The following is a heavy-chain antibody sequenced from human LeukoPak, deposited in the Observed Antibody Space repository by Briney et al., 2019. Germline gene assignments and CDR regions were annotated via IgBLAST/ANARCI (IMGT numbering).Heavy chain of an antibody. CDR3: GKVESAYCSGVNCFFTWFDT. CDR2: IIPIFGTT. Sequence: VASVKVSCKACGGTFTSYAVSWVRQAPGHGLEWMGGIIPIFGTTNYAQTFQDRVTITADDPPRTVYLELSSLRSEDTAVYYCGKVESAYCSGVNCFFTWFDTWGQGTLVTVSS. V-gene: IGHV1-69*01. D-gene: IGHD2-15*01. J-gene: IGHJ5*02. CDR1: GGTFTSYA.